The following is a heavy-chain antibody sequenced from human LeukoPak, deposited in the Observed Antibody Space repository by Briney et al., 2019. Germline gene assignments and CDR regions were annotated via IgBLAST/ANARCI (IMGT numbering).Heavy chain of an antibody. J-gene: IGHJ4*02. Sequence: GGSLRLSCAASGFTFSSYAMSWVRQAPGKGLEWVSGISGSGGSTYYADSVKGRFTISRDISKNTLYLQMNSLRAEDTAVYYCARDGRELPQLYYFDYWGQGTLVTVSS. D-gene: IGHD1-26*01. V-gene: IGHV3-23*01. CDR1: GFTFSSYA. CDR3: ARDGRELPQLYYFDY. CDR2: ISGSGGST.